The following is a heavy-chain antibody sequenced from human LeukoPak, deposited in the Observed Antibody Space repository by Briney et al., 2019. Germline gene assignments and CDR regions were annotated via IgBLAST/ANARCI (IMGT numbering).Heavy chain of an antibody. CDR2: FNPDGGSA. V-gene: IGHV1-46*01. CDR1: GYTFTNYY. J-gene: IGHJ4*02. CDR3: ARGGSSTWDFDY. Sequence: GASVTVSCTASGYTFTNYYMHWVRQAPGQGLEWMGIFNPDGGSATYTQRFQARVTMTRDTSTSTAYMELSSLRFDDTAVYYCARGGSSTWDFDYWGQGTLVTGSS. D-gene: IGHD6-13*01.